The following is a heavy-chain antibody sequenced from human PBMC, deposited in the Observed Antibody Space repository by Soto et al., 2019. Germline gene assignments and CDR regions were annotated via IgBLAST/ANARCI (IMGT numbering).Heavy chain of an antibody. CDR2: TTPSGGET. J-gene: IGHJ6*02. V-gene: IGHV3-11*01. Sequence: QAQLVESGGGLVKPGGSLRLSCAASGFSFSEHYMSWIRQSPGKGFEWVSYTTPSGGETFYTDSVKGRFTISRNTAMXXXXXXXXXXXXXXXXXXXXXXXXXGLEVWGQGTTVTVSS. CDR1: GFSFSEHY. CDR3: XXXXXGLEV.